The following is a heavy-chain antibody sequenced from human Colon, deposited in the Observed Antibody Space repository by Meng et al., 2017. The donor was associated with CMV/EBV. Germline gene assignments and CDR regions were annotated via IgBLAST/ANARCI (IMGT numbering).Heavy chain of an antibody. J-gene: IGHJ4*02. CDR3: ARGPPRTGGYFDY. CDR2: IGTTSDT. CDR1: GFIFSSYD. V-gene: IGHV3-13*01. Sequence: GESLKISCAASGFIFSSYDMHWVRQATGKGLEWVSGIGTTSDTYYPGSVKGRFTISREDAKNSLYLQMNSLRAGDTAVYYCARGPPRTGGYFDYWGRGTLVTVSS. D-gene: IGHD1-14*01.